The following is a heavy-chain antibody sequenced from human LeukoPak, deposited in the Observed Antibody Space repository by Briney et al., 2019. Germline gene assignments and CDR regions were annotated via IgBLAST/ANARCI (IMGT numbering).Heavy chain of an antibody. V-gene: IGHV4-59*01. CDR3: ARANPRELLDY. Sequence: SETLSLTCTVSGGSISSYYWSWIRQPPGKGLEWIGYISYSGSTNYNPSLKSRVTISVDTSKNQFSLKLSSVTAADTAVYYCARANPRELLDYWGQGTLVTVSS. CDR2: ISYSGST. J-gene: IGHJ4*02. CDR1: GGSISSYY. D-gene: IGHD1-26*01.